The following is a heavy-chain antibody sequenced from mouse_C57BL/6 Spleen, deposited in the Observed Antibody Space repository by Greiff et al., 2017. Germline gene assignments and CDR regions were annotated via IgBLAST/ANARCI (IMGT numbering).Heavy chain of an antibody. CDR1: GYSITSGYY. D-gene: IGHD3-2*02. J-gene: IGHJ1*03. CDR3: ARKTAQAYWYFDV. CDR2: ISYDGSN. V-gene: IGHV3-6*01. Sequence: EESGPGLVKPSQSLSLTCSVTGYSITSGYYWNWIRQFPGNKLEWMGYISYDGSNNYNPSLKNRISITRDTSKNQFFLKLNSVTTEDTATYYCARKTAQAYWYFDVWGTGTTVTVSS.